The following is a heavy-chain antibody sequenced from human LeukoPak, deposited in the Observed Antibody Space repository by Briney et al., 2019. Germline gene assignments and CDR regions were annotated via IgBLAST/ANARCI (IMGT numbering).Heavy chain of an antibody. CDR3: TKESLWGGSPEFWVFEN. V-gene: IGHV3-15*01. CDR1: GFSFSEAW. J-gene: IGHJ1*01. CDR2: IKSKGSGGTA. Sequence: PGGSLRLSCVVSGFSFSEAWMTWVRQAPGKGLEWVGRIKSKGSGGTADYAAPVQGRFTISRDDSINTVYLLMNSLKTEDTAIYSCTKESLWGGSPEFWVFENGGQGALVTVSS. D-gene: IGHD3-3*01.